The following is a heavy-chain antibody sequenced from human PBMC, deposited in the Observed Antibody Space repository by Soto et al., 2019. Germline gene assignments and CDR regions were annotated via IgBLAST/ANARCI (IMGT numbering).Heavy chain of an antibody. CDR2: IIPIFGTA. CDR3: ARGGYYDSSGQPLGNWFDP. Sequence: QVQLVQSGAEVKKPGSSVKVSCKASGGTFSSYAISWVRQAPGQGLEWMGGIIPIFGTANYAQKFQGRVTMTRDTSISTAYMELSRLRSDDTAVYYCARGGYYDSSGQPLGNWFDPWGQGTLVTVSS. D-gene: IGHD3-22*01. V-gene: IGHV1-69*06. CDR1: GGTFSSYA. J-gene: IGHJ5*02.